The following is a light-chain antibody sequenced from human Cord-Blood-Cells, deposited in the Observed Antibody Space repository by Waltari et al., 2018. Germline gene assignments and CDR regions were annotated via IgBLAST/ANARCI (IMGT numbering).Light chain of an antibody. J-gene: IGKJ4*01. CDR2: DAS. CDR1: QRVSSY. V-gene: IGKV3-11*01. CDR3: QQRSNWPPT. Sequence: EIVLTQSPATLSLSPGEMATFSCRASQRVSSYLAWYQQKPGQAPRLLIYDASNRATGIPARFSGSGSGTDFTLTISSLEPEDFAVYYCQQRSNWPPTFGGGTKVEIK.